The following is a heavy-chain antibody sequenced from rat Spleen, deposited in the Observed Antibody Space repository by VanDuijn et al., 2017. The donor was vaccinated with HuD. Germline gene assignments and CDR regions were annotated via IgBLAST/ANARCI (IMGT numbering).Heavy chain of an antibody. D-gene: IGHD4-3*01. V-gene: IGHV5-29*01. CDR3: ASQYNSEY. CDR2: ISYDGSST. J-gene: IGHJ3*01. Sequence: EVQLVESDGGLVQPGRSLKLSCAASGFTFSDYYMAWVRQAPAKGLEWVATISYDGSSTYYRDSVKGRFTISRDNAKSTLYLQMDSLRSEDTATYYCASQYNSEYWGQGTLVTVSS. CDR1: GFTFSDYY.